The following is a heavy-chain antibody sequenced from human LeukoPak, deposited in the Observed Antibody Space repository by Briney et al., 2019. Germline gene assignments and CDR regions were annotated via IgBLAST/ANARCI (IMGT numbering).Heavy chain of an antibody. J-gene: IGHJ1*01. D-gene: IGHD2-15*01. CDR2: ISSSSSTI. V-gene: IGHV3-48*04. CDR3: ARDSVRRGYCSGGSCHVDYFQH. CDR1: GFTFSSYS. Sequence: GGSLRLSCAASGFTFSSYSMNWVRQAPGKGLEWVSYISSSSSTIYYADSVKGRFTISRDNAKNSLYLQMNSLRAEDTAVYYCARDSVRRGYCSGGSCHVDYFQHWGQGTLVTVSS.